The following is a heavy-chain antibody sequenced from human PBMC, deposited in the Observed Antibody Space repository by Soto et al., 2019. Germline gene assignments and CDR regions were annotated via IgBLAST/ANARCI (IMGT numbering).Heavy chain of an antibody. CDR3: ARDLGYGDYGTDY. CDR1: GYTFTTNG. V-gene: IGHV1-18*04. CDR2: INADSGET. J-gene: IGHJ4*02. Sequence: QVQLVQSGAEVKKSGASVKVSCKASGYTFTTNGVSWVRQGPGQGLEWMGWINADSGETRYAQKFQGRVTMTTDTSTSTAYMDLRSLTSDDTAVYYCARDLGYGDYGTDYWGQGTLVTVSS. D-gene: IGHD4-17*01.